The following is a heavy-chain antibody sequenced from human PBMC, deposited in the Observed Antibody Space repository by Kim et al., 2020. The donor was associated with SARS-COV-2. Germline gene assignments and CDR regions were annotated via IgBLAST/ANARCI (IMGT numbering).Heavy chain of an antibody. D-gene: IGHD2-15*01. J-gene: IGHJ6*02. V-gene: IGHV1-18*01. CDR2: ISAYNGNT. Sequence: ASVKVSCKASGYTFTSYGISWVRQAPGQGLEWMGWISAYNGNTNYAQKLQGRVTMTTDTSTSTAYMELRSLRSDDTAVYYCARFIRVVAATRNYYYYGMDVWGQGTTVTVSS. CDR1: GYTFTSYG. CDR3: ARFIRVVAATRNYYYYGMDV.